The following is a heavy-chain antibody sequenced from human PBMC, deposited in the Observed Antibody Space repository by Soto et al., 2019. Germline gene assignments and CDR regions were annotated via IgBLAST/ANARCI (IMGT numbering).Heavy chain of an antibody. CDR2: IYYSGST. CDR3: AREGAPPYNGYLFDY. V-gene: IGHV4-31*03. J-gene: IGHJ4*02. CDR1: GGSISSGGYY. D-gene: IGHD3-10*01. Sequence: QVQLQESGPGLVKPSQTLSLTCTVSGGSISSGGYYWSWIRQHPGKGLEWIGYIYYSGSTYYNPSLKSRVTISVDTSKNQFSLKLSSVTDADTAVYSCAREGAPPYNGYLFDYWGQGTLVTVSS.